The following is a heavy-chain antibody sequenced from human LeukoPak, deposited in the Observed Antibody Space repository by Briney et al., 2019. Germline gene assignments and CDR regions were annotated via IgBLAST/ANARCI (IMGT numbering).Heavy chain of an antibody. J-gene: IGHJ4*02. CDR1: GFSFNNYE. CDR2: ISGSGFTI. Sequence: QPGGSLRLSCAASGFSFNNYEMTWVRQAPGKGLEWLSYISGSGFTIYYADSARGRFHISRENAKNTLYLQMYSLRAEDTAVYFCARVFKNYFGSAYDNWGQGTLVTVSS. CDR3: ARVFKNYFGSAYDN. D-gene: IGHD3-10*01. V-gene: IGHV3-48*03.